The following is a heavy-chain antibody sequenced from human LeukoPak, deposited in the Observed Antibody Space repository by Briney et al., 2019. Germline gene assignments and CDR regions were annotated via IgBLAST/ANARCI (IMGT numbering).Heavy chain of an antibody. J-gene: IGHJ4*02. Sequence: GGSLRLSCAASGFTFSSYAMSWVRQAPGKGLEWVSAISGSGGSTYYADSVKGRFTISRDNSKNTLYLQMNSLRAEDTAVYYCANLRSYSSSWYSTGYYFDYWGQGTLVTVSS. V-gene: IGHV3-23*01. CDR2: ISGSGGST. CDR3: ANLRSYSSSWYSTGYYFDY. CDR1: GFTFSSYA. D-gene: IGHD6-13*01.